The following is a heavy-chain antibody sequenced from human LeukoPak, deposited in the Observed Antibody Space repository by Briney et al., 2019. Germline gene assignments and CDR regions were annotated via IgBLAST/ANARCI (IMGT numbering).Heavy chain of an antibody. CDR2: IYYSGST. J-gene: IGHJ4*02. Sequence: SEALSLTCTVSGRSISSYYWNWIRQPPGKGMEWIGYIYYSGSTNYNPSLKSRVTISVDTSKNQFSLKLRSVTAADTAVYYCARGADSSGYYSIFYFDYWGQGTLVTVSS. CDR1: GRSISSYY. CDR3: ARGADSSGYYSIFYFDY. V-gene: IGHV4-59*01. D-gene: IGHD3-22*01.